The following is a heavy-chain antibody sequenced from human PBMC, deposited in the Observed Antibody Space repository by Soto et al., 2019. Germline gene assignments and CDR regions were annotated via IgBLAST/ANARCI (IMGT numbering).Heavy chain of an antibody. CDR1: GGTFSSYA. CDR3: ARDLPSVDTSNWFDP. Sequence: GASVKVSCKASGGTFSSYAISWVRQAPGQGLEWMGGIIPIFGTANYAQKFQGRVTITADESTSTAYMELSSLRSEDTAVYYCARDLPSVDTSNWFDPWGQGTLVTVSS. V-gene: IGHV1-69*13. J-gene: IGHJ5*02. D-gene: IGHD5-18*01. CDR2: IIPIFGTA.